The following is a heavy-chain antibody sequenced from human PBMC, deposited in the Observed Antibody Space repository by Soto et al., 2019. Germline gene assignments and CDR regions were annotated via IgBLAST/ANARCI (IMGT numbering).Heavy chain of an antibody. CDR3: ARPPYDSSGYYPN. CDR2: IYYSGST. J-gene: IGHJ4*02. CDR1: GRSISSYY. V-gene: IGHV4-59*07. Sequence: LATLSLTCTVAGRSISSYYWSWIRQPPGKGLEWIGYIYYSGSTNYNPSLKSRVTISVDTSKNQFSLKLSSVTAADTAVYYCARPPYDSSGYYPNWGKGTLVTVS. D-gene: IGHD3-22*01.